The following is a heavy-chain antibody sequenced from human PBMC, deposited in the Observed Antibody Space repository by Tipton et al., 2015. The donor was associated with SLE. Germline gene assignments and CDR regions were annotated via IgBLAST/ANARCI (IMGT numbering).Heavy chain of an antibody. V-gene: IGHV4-34*01. CDR3: ARGRDPWDAFDI. D-gene: IGHD2-21*02. CDR2: INHSGST. Sequence: TLSLTCTVSGGSISGYYWSWIRQPPGKGLEWIGEINHSGSTNYNPSLKSRVTISVDTSKNQFSLKLSSVTAADTAVYYCARGRDPWDAFDIWGQGTMVTVSS. CDR1: GGSISGYY. J-gene: IGHJ3*02.